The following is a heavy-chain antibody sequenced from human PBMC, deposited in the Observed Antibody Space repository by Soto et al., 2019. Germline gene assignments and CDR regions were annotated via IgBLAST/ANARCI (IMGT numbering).Heavy chain of an antibody. Sequence: SVKVSCKASGGTFSSYSISSVRQAPGQGLEWMGGIIPIFGTANYAQKFQGRVTITADESTSTAYMELSSLRSEDTAVYYCATPIRPYYYDSSGYYVDYWGQGTLVTVSS. V-gene: IGHV1-69*13. D-gene: IGHD3-22*01. CDR1: GGTFSSYS. J-gene: IGHJ4*02. CDR2: IIPIFGTA. CDR3: ATPIRPYYYDSSGYYVDY.